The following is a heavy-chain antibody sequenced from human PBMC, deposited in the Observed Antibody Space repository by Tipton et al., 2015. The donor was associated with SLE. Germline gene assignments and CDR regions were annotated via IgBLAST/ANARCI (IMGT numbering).Heavy chain of an antibody. CDR1: GYSITSGYF. J-gene: IGHJ4*02. D-gene: IGHD2-15*01. Sequence: TLSLTCAVSGYSITSGYFWGWIRQPPGRGLEWLGNIYHSETTYYNSSLKSRATISLDRSKNQISLKLDSVTAADTAVYYCAKKGRGGLGLVDYWGQGTLVTVSS. CDR3: AKKGRGGLGLVDY. CDR2: IYHSETT. V-gene: IGHV4-38-2*01.